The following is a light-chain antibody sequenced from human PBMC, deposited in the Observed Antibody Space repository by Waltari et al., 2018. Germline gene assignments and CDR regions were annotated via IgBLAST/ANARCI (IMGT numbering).Light chain of an antibody. CDR2: AAS. CDR3: QQSYSTPWT. V-gene: IGKV1-39*01. CDR1: QSISSY. Sequence: DIQMTQSPSSLSASVGDRVTITCRASQSISSYLNWYPQKPGKASKLLIYAASSMQSGVPSRFSGSGSGTDFALTSSSLQPEDFATYFCQQSYSTPWTFGQGTKVEIK. J-gene: IGKJ1*01.